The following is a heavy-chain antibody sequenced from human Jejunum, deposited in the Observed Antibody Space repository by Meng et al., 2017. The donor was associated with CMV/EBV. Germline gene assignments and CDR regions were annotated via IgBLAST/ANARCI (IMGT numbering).Heavy chain of an antibody. D-gene: IGHD1-26*01. CDR2: IYTSGST. Sequence: DQLQESRPGLVKPSETLPPRRLASAGPLRDYYWSWVPPPAGKGLAWIWRIYTSGSTHYNPSLKSRLTMSVDLAKTQISLKLSSVTAADTAVYYCARESGSYYWFDPWGQETLVTVSS. V-gene: IGHV4-4*07. J-gene: IGHJ5*02. CDR1: AGPLRDYY. CDR3: ARESGSYYWFDP.